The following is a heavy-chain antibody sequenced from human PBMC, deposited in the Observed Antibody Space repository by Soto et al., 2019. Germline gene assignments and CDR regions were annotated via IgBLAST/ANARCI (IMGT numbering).Heavy chain of an antibody. Sequence: QVQLVQSGAEVKKPGASVKVSCKASGYTFTGYYMHWVRQAPGQGLEWMGWINPNSGGTNYAQKLQGRVTMTRDTSISTAYMELSRLRSDDTAVYYCARARCSSTSCYTGDDAFDIWGQGTMVTVSS. D-gene: IGHD2-2*02. J-gene: IGHJ3*02. CDR2: INPNSGGT. CDR3: ARARCSSTSCYTGDDAFDI. CDR1: GYTFTGYY. V-gene: IGHV1-2*02.